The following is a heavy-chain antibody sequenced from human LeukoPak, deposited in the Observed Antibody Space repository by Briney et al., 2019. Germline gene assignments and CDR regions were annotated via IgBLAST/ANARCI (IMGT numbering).Heavy chain of an antibody. D-gene: IGHD3-3*02. CDR1: GFTFSSYA. J-gene: IGHJ4*02. CDR2: ISGSGSYI. CDR3: ASHFWNYYRIDY. V-gene: IGHV3-21*01. Sequence: KPGGSLRLSCAASGFTFSSYAMNWVRQAPGKGLEWVSSISGSGSYIYYADSVKGRFTISRDNAKNSLYLQMNSLGAEDTAIYYCASHFWNYYRIDYWGQGILVTVSS.